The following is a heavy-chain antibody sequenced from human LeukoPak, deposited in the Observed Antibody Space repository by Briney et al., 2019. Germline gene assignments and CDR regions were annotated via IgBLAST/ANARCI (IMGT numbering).Heavy chain of an antibody. Sequence: GPSLRLSWAASGFTFSSYAMSCVRHPPGKGLEWVSAISGSGGSTYYADSVKGRFTISRDNSKNTLYLQMNSLRAEDTAVYYCAKGWGLYYDILTGYDYWGQGTLVTVSS. CDR1: GFTFSSYA. V-gene: IGHV3-23*01. CDR3: AKGWGLYYDILTGYDY. CDR2: ISGSGGST. D-gene: IGHD3-9*01. J-gene: IGHJ4*02.